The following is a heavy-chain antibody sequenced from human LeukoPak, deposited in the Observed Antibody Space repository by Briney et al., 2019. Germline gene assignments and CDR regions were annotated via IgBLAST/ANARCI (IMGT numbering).Heavy chain of an antibody. CDR3: ARERPKYYYGSGSLTNWFDP. D-gene: IGHD3-10*01. V-gene: IGHV3-11*01. CDR2: ISSSGSTI. J-gene: IGHJ5*02. Sequence: GGSLRLSCAASGFTFSDYYMSWIRQAPGKGLEWVSYISSSGSTIYYADSVEGRFTISRDNAKNSLYLQMNSLRAEDTAVYYCARERPKYYYGSGSLTNWFDPWGQGTLVTVSS. CDR1: GFTFSDYY.